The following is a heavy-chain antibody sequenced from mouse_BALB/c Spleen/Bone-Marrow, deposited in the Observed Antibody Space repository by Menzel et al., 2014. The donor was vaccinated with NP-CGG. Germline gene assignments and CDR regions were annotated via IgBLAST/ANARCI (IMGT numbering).Heavy chain of an antibody. CDR2: IRNKPNGYTT. CDR3: ARDDYGRGY. V-gene: IGHV7-3*02. Sequence: EVQVVESGGGLVQPGGSLRLSCATSGFTFTDYYMSWVRQPPGKALEWLGFIRNKPNGYTTEYSASVKGRFTISRDNSQSILYLQMNTLRAEDSATYYCARDDYGRGYWGQGTTLTVSS. CDR1: GFTFTDYY. D-gene: IGHD1-1*01. J-gene: IGHJ2*01.